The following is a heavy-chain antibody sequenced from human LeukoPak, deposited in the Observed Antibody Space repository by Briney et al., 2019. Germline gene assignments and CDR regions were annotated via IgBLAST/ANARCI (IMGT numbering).Heavy chain of an antibody. J-gene: IGHJ4*02. V-gene: IGHV3-23*01. Sequence: GGSLRLSCAASGFTFSSYGMSWVRQAPGQGLEWVSGISPSGDIKYYVDSVKGRFTVSRDNSKNTLYLQMNSLKTEDTAVYYCTTALWFGELSFDYWGQGTLVTVSS. CDR2: ISPSGDIK. CDR3: TTALWFGELSFDY. CDR1: GFTFSSYG. D-gene: IGHD3-10*01.